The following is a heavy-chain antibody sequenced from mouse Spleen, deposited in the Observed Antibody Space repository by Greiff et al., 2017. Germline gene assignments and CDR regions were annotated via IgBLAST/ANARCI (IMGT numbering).Heavy chain of an antibody. D-gene: IGHD1-1*01. V-gene: IGHV14-1*02. Sequence: VQLKQSGAELVRPGALVKLSCKASGFNIKDYYMHWVKQRPEQGLEWIGWIDPENGNTIYDPKFQGKASITADTSSNTAYLQLSSLTSEDTAVYYCASLISRDAMDYWGQGTSVTVSS. J-gene: IGHJ4*01. CDR1: GFNIKDYY. CDR3: ASLISRDAMDY. CDR2: IDPENGNT.